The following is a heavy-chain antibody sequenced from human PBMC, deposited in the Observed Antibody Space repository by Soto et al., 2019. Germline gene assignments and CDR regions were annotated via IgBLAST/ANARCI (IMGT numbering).Heavy chain of an antibody. CDR3: ASVAGTGSFVYCAMDV. D-gene: IGHD6-19*01. CDR2: ISYDGTEK. J-gene: IGHJ6*02. Sequence: QVQLVESGGGVVQPGRSLRLSCAVAGFTFSDFGMHWVRQAPGKGLHWVAVISYDGTEKYYADSVKGRFTISRDNSKNALDLQMNDLRAEDTSVYYCASVAGTGSFVYCAMDVWGQGITVTVSS. V-gene: IGHV3-30*03. CDR1: GFTFSDFG.